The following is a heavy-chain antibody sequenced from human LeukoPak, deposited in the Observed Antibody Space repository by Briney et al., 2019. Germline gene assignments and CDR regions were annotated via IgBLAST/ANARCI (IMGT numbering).Heavy chain of an antibody. Sequence: GGSLRLSCAASGFTFSSYSMNWVRQAPGKGLEWVSSISSSSSYIYYADSVKGRFTISRDNAKNSLYLQTNSLRAEDTAVYYCARGLCGGDCYDYWGQGTLVTVSS. CDR1: GFTFSSYS. V-gene: IGHV3-21*01. D-gene: IGHD2-21*01. J-gene: IGHJ4*02. CDR2: ISSSSSYI. CDR3: ARGLCGGDCYDY.